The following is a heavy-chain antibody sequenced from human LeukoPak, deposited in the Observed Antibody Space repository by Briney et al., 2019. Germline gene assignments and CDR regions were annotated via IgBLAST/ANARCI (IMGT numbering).Heavy chain of an antibody. CDR1: GGSVSSGSYY. Sequence: PSETLSLTCTVSGGSVSSGSYYWSWIRQPPGKGLEWIGEINHSGSTNYNPSLKSRVTISVDTSKNQFSLKLSSVTAADTAVYYCARVGGYEVDYWGQGTLVTVSS. V-gene: IGHV4-39*07. CDR3: ARVGGYEVDY. D-gene: IGHD2-15*01. J-gene: IGHJ4*02. CDR2: INHSGST.